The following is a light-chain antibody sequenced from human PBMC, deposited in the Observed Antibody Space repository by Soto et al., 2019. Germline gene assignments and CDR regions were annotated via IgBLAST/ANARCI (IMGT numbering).Light chain of an antibody. CDR2: RAS. V-gene: IGKV3-15*01. Sequence: IVMTQSPATLSVSPGERATLSCRASQNIYSNVAWYQQRPGQAPRLLIYRASTRAPGIPARFSGSGSGTDFTLTISSLEPEDSAVYYCQQYGSSPLITFGQGTRLEIK. CDR1: QNIYSN. J-gene: IGKJ5*01. CDR3: QQYGSSPLIT.